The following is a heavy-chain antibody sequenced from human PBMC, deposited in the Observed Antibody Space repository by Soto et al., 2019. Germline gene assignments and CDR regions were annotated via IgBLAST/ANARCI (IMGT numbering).Heavy chain of an antibody. CDR2: IYHSGSI. CDR3: ASGPPLVP. CDR1: GGSISSGGYS. Sequence: QLQLQESGSGLVKPSQTLSLTCTVSGGSISSGGYSWSWIRQPPGKGLEWIGYIYHSGSIYYNPSLKTRRTISVDRSKSQFSLKLSSLTTADTAVYYGASGPPLVPCGQGTLVTVSS. D-gene: IGHD2-15*01. V-gene: IGHV4-30-2*01. J-gene: IGHJ5*02.